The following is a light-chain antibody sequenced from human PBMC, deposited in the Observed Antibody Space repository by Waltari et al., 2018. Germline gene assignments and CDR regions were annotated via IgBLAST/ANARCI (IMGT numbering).Light chain of an antibody. V-gene: IGLV2-23*01. Sequence: QSALTQPASVSGSPGQSITISCTGSSTDLGSSTLVSWYQHHPDKAPKLLIYEGTERPSGIPHRFSGSKSGNTASLTISTLQAEDEADYYCFSYADGRSLVFGGGTKLTVL. CDR2: EGT. CDR3: FSYADGRSLV. CDR1: STDLGSSTL. J-gene: IGLJ2*01.